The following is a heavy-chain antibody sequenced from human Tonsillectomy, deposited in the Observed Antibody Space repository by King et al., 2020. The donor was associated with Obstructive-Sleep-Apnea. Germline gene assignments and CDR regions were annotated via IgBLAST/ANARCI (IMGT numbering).Heavy chain of an antibody. CDR3: ARDTRSGGY. D-gene: IGHD2-2*02. V-gene: IGHV1-8*01. CDR1: GYTFTTYD. CDR2: MNPNSGNT. Sequence: QLVQSGAEVKKPGASVKVSCKASGYTFTTYDINWVRQATGQGLEWMGWMNPNSGNTGYAKKFQGRVAMTRNTSISTAYMELSRLKSDATAGYYCARDTRSGGYWGQGTLVTVSS. J-gene: IGHJ4*02.